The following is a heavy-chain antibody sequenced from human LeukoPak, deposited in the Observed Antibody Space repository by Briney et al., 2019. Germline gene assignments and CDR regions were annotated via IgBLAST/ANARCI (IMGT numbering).Heavy chain of an antibody. V-gene: IGHV3-23*01. CDR2: ISAGGGGS. CDR3: AKGGRMVRGVIVTNYYFDY. D-gene: IGHD3-10*01. Sequence: GGSLRLSCAASRFTFSSYAMSWARQAPGKGLEWVSSISAGGGGSYYADSVQGRFTISRDTSKNTLYLQMNSLRAEDTAVYYCAKGGRMVRGVIVTNYYFDYWGQGTLVTVSS. J-gene: IGHJ4*02. CDR1: RFTFSSYA.